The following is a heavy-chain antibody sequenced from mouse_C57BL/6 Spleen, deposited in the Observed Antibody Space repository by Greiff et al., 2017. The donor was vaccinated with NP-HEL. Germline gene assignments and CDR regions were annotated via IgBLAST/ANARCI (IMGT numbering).Heavy chain of an antibody. CDR1: GYAFSSSW. Sequence: QVQLQQSGPELVKPGASVKISCKASGYAFSSSWMNWVKQRPGKGLEWIGRIYPGDGDTNYNGKFKGKATLTADKSSSTAYMQLSSLTSEDSAVYFCAKERYYYGSSLYFDYWGQGTTLTVSS. CDR2: IYPGDGDT. CDR3: AKERYYYGSSLYFDY. D-gene: IGHD1-1*01. J-gene: IGHJ2*01. V-gene: IGHV1-82*01.